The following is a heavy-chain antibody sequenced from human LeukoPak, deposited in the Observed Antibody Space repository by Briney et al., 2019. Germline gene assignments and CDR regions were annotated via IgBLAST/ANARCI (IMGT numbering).Heavy chain of an antibody. D-gene: IGHD2-15*01. CDR2: TYYRSKWYI. CDR3: ARERRGYCSGGSCYSSRYNWFDP. J-gene: IGHJ5*02. Sequence: SQTLSLTCAISGDSVSSNSAAWNWIRQSPSRGLEWLGRTYYRSKWYIDYAGSVKSRITINPDISKNQFSLQLNSVTPEDTAVYYCARERRGYCSGGSCYSSRYNWFDPWGQGTLVTVSS. V-gene: IGHV6-1*01. CDR1: GDSVSSNSAA.